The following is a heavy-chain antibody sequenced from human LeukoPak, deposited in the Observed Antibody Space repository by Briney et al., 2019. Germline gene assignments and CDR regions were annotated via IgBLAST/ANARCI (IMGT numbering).Heavy chain of an antibody. CDR1: GFSFSTYE. CDR2: ISPSGTTT. CDR3: ATKLPGTVYFDY. Sequence: GGSLRLSCAASGFSFSTYEMNWVRQAPGKGLEWISFISPSGTTTYYADSVKGRFTISRDNAKNSLFLQVNSLRVEDTAVYYCATKLPGTVYFDYWGQGTLVTVSS. V-gene: IGHV3-48*03. J-gene: IGHJ4*02. D-gene: IGHD1-1*01.